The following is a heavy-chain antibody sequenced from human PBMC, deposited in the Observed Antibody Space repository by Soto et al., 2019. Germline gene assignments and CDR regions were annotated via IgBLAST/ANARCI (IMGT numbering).Heavy chain of an antibody. Sequence: SETLSLTCTVSGGSISSYYWSWIRQPPGKGLEWIGYIYYSGSTNYNPSLKSRVTISVDTSKNQFSLKLSSVTAADTAVYYCARHIEGAGIAVAGPFDYWGQGTLVTVSS. J-gene: IGHJ4*02. V-gene: IGHV4-59*08. CDR1: GGSISSYY. CDR2: IYYSGST. D-gene: IGHD6-19*01. CDR3: ARHIEGAGIAVAGPFDY.